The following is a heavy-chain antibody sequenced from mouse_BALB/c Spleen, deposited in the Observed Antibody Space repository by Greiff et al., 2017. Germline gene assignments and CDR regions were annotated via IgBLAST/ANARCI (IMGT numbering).Heavy chain of an antibody. D-gene: IGHD2-1*01. CDR3: ARGNGNFHPFAY. V-gene: IGHV1-18*01. Sequence: EVQLQQSGPELVKPGASMKISCKASGYSFTGYTMNWVKQSHGQNLEWIGLINPYNGGTSYNQKFKGKATLTVDKSSSTAYMELLSLTSEDSAVYYCARGNGNFHPFAYWGQGTLVTVSA. CDR1: GYSFTGYT. CDR2: INPYNGGT. J-gene: IGHJ3*01.